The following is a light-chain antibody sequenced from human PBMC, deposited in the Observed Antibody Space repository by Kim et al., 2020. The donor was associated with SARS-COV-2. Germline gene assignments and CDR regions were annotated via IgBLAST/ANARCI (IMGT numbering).Light chain of an antibody. J-gene: IGKJ4*01. CDR1: QNIRNY. V-gene: IGKV3-11*01. CDR2: DVN. CDR3: QQRSNWPLT. Sequence: EIVLTQSPATLSLSPGESATLSCRASQNIRNYLAWYQQKGGQAPKLLIYDVNKRATGTPARFSGSGSGTDFTLTISGLEPEDFALYYCQQRSNWPLTFGGGTKVEIK.